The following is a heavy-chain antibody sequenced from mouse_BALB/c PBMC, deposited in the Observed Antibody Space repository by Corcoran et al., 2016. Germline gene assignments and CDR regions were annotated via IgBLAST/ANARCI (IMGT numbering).Heavy chain of an antibody. CDR3: AREDYLYALDY. CDR1: GYTFTDYY. J-gene: IGHJ4*01. Sequence: EVQLQQSGPELVKPGASVKMSCKASGYTFTDYYRDWVKQSHGESFEWIGRVNPYNGGTSYNQKLKGKATLTVDKSSSTAYMELNSLTSEDSAVYYCAREDYLYALDYWGQGTSVTVSS. V-gene: IGHV1-19*01. D-gene: IGHD2-13*01. CDR2: VNPYNGGT.